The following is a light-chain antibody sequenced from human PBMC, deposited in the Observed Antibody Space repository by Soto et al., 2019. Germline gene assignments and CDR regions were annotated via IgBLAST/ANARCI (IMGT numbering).Light chain of an antibody. CDR3: QQYNDYSWT. Sequence: IQMTQSPSTLSASVGDRVAITCRASQSIGIWLAWYQQKPGKAPRFLIYEASSLESGVQSRFSGSGYGTEFTLTISSLQPDDFATYYCQQYNDYSWTFGQGTKVEIK. CDR2: EAS. J-gene: IGKJ1*01. CDR1: QSIGIW. V-gene: IGKV1-5*03.